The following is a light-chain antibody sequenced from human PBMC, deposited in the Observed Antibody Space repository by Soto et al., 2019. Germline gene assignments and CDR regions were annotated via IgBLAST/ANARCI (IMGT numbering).Light chain of an antibody. J-gene: IGKJ1*01. CDR3: QQYNNWPRT. Sequence: EIVITQSPATLSFSRVERATLSCRASQSVSSNLAWYQQKPGQAPRLLIYGASTRATGIPARFSGSGSGTEFTLTISSLQSEDFAVYYCQQYNNWPRTFGQGTKVDIK. CDR1: QSVSSN. CDR2: GAS. V-gene: IGKV3-15*01.